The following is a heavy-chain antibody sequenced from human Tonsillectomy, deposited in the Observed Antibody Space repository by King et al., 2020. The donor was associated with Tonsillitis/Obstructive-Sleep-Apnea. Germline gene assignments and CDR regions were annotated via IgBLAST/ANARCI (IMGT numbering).Heavy chain of an antibody. J-gene: IGHJ4*02. CDR2: IDPSDSYT. D-gene: IGHD6-13*01. V-gene: IGHV5-10-1*01. CDR1: GYSFTSYW. CDR3: ARGGILSAGAPDF. Sequence: DVQLVESGVEVKKPGESLRISCKGSGYSFTSYWISWVRQMPGKGLEWMGRIDPSDSYTNYSPSFQGHVTISANKSISTAYLQWSSLKASDTAMYYCARGGILSAGAPDFWGQGTLVTVSS.